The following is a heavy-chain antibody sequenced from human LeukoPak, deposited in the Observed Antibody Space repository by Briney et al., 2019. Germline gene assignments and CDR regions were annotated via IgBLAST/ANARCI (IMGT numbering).Heavy chain of an antibody. CDR3: ARGSYGLGGYYDYYFDF. J-gene: IGHJ4*02. D-gene: IGHD3-10*01. V-gene: IGHV6-1*01. Sequence: SQTLSLTCAISGDSFSAYRAVWAWFRQSPSGGVEWLGSTYCRSQYIRDYAEAGKVLINISPDTSTNQFSLQLNSVTPEDTAVYYCARGSYGLGGYYDYYFDFWGQGTLVTVSS. CDR2: TYCRSQYIR. CDR1: GDSFSAYRAV.